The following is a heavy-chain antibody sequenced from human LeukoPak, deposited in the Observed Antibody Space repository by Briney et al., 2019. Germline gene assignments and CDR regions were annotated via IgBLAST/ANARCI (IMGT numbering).Heavy chain of an antibody. J-gene: IGHJ4*02. CDR1: GFTFSSYA. D-gene: IGHD4-23*01. CDR3: AKFPGSTTVVIPSVDY. V-gene: IGHV3-23*01. Sequence: GGSLRLSCAASGFTFSSYAMSWVRQAPGKGLEWVSAISGSGGSTYYADSVKGRFTISRDNSKNTLYLQMNSLRAEDTAVYYCAKFPGSTTVVIPSVDYWGQGTLVTVSS. CDR2: ISGSGGST.